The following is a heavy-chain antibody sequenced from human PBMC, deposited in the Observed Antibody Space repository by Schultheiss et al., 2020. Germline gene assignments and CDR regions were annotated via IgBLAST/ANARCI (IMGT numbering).Heavy chain of an antibody. Sequence: GGSLRLSCAASGFTFSSYDMHWVRQAPGKGLEWVAVISYDGSNKYYADSVKGRFTISRDNSKNTLYLQMNSLRAEDTAVYYCARDPSGAVAGRFDYWGQGTLVTVSS. V-gene: IGHV3-30*03. CDR3: ARDPSGAVAGRFDY. D-gene: IGHD6-19*01. CDR1: GFTFSSYD. J-gene: IGHJ4*02. CDR2: ISYDGSNK.